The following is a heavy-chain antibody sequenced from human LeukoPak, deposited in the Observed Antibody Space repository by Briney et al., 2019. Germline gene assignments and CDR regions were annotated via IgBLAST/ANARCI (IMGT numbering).Heavy chain of an antibody. CDR1: GGSISSHY. J-gene: IGHJ4*02. D-gene: IGHD1-26*01. CDR2: IYYGGST. V-gene: IGHV4-59*11. CDR3: ARDYSGSLFY. Sequence: SETLSLTCTVSGGSISSHYWSWIRQPPGKGLEWIGYIYYGGSTNYNPSLKSRVTISVDTSKNQFSLKLSSVTAADTAVYYCARDYSGSLFYWGQGTLVTVSS.